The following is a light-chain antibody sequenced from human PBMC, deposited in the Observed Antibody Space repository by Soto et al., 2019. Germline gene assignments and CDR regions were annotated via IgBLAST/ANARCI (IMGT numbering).Light chain of an antibody. CDR2: DNY. J-gene: IGLJ2*01. CDR1: SSNIGSNY. V-gene: IGLV1-51*01. Sequence: QSVLTQPPSVSAAPGQRVTISCSGSSSNIGSNYVSWYQQLPGTAPKLLMYDNYKRPSGIPDRFSGSTSGTSATLAIAGLQTGDEDDYYCDSWDNSLSVVLFGGGTKVTVL. CDR3: DSWDNSLSVVL.